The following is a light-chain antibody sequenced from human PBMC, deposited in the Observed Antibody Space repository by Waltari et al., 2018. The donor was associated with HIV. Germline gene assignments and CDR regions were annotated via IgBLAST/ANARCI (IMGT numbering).Light chain of an antibody. J-gene: IGLJ3*02. CDR1: RFTIASKN. CDR2: SNN. Sequence: QSVLTQPPSASGTPGPRVTIPCSVSRFTIASKNVTWYQQVPGTTPKLLMHSNNQRPSGVPDRFSGSRSGTSASLAISELQAEDEADYYCSAWDASLNAWLFGGGTKLTVL. V-gene: IGLV1-44*01. CDR3: SAWDASLNAWL.